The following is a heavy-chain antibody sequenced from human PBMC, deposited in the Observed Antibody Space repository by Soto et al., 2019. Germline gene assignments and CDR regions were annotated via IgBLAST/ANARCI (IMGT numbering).Heavy chain of an antibody. D-gene: IGHD6-25*01. CDR3: ARVPRRGDGFDP. Sequence: QIQLVQSGAEVKKPGASVKVSCKASGYTFTTYDINWVRQATGQGLEWMGWMNPISGDTGYAQKFQGRVTMTRDASVSTAYMELSSLKSEDTAVYYCARVPRRGDGFDPWGQGTLVTVSS. CDR2: MNPISGDT. CDR1: GYTFTTYD. V-gene: IGHV1-8*01. J-gene: IGHJ5*02.